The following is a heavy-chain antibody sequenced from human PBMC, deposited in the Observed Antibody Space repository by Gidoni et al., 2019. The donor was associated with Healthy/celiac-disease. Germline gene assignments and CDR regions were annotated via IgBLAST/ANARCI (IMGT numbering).Heavy chain of an antibody. J-gene: IGHJ5*02. CDR1: GGIFSSYA. Sequence: GFSVMVSCKASGGIFSSYAISWVRQAHGQGLEWMGGSISIFGTANYAQKFQGRVTITADESTSTAYMELSSLRSEDTAVYYWARVGYYDSSGYYQWYGFDPWGQGTLVTVSS. D-gene: IGHD3-22*01. V-gene: IGHV1-69*01. CDR2: SISIFGTA. CDR3: ARVGYYDSSGYYQWYGFDP.